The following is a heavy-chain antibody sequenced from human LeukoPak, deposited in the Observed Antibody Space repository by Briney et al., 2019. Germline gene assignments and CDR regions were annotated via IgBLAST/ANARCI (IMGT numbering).Heavy chain of an antibody. D-gene: IGHD5-18*01. Sequence: SETLSLTCTVSGGSISSSSYYWGWIRQPPGKGLEWIGSIYYSGSTYYNPSLKSRVTISVDTSKNQFSLKLSSVTAADTAVYYCARDGDSAMDPGYWGQGTLVTVSS. J-gene: IGHJ4*02. CDR2: IYYSGST. CDR1: GGSISSSSYY. CDR3: ARDGDSAMDPGY. V-gene: IGHV4-39*07.